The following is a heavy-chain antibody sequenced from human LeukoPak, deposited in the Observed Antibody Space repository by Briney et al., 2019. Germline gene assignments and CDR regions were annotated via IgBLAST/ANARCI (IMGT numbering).Heavy chain of an antibody. CDR2: IIPIFGTA. Sequence: ASVKVSCKXSGGTFSSYAISWVRQAPGQGLEWMGRIIPIFGTANYVQKFQGRVTITTDESTSTAYMELSSLRSEDTAVYYCARERQGLGYCSGGSCFDAFDIWGQGTMVTVSS. J-gene: IGHJ3*02. CDR3: ARERQGLGYCSGGSCFDAFDI. V-gene: IGHV1-69*05. D-gene: IGHD2-15*01. CDR1: GGTFSSYA.